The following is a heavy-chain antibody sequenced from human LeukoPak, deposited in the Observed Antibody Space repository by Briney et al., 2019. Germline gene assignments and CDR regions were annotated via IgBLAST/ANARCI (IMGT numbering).Heavy chain of an antibody. CDR1: GGTFNSYA. Sequence: ASVKVSCKASGGTFNSYAISWVRQAPGQGLEWMGGIIPIFGTANYAQKVQGRVTITTDESTTTAYMELSSLRSEDAAVYYCARARSPSSGYLLRDHNWFDPWGQGTLVTVSS. CDR2: IIPIFGTA. V-gene: IGHV1-69*05. CDR3: ARARSPSSGYLLRDHNWFDP. D-gene: IGHD3-22*01. J-gene: IGHJ5*02.